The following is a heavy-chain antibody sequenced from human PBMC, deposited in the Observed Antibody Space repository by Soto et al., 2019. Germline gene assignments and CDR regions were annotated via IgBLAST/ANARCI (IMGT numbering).Heavy chain of an antibody. V-gene: IGHV3-30*18. CDR2: ISYDGSNK. CDR1: GFSFSSYG. CDR3: AKDGRGPYSSSWYDWFDP. J-gene: IGHJ5*02. Sequence: QVQLVESGGGVVQPGRSLRLSCAASGFSFSSYGMHWVRQAPGKGLEWVAVISYDGSNKYYADSVKGRFTISRDNSKNTPXLQMNSLRAEDTAVYYCAKDGRGPYSSSWYDWFDPWGQGTLVTVSS. D-gene: IGHD6-13*01.